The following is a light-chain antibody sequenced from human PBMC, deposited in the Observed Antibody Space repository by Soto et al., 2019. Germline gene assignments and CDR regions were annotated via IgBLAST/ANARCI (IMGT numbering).Light chain of an antibody. CDR2: QAS. CDR1: QSIGSW. J-gene: IGKJ1*01. CDR3: QQYNNYWT. V-gene: IGKV1-5*03. Sequence: DIQMTQSPSTLSASVGDRVTITCRASQSIGSWLARYQQRPGKAPKLLIYQASNLESGVPSRFSGSGSGTEFTLAISSLQPDDFATYYCQQYNNYWTFGQGTKVEIK.